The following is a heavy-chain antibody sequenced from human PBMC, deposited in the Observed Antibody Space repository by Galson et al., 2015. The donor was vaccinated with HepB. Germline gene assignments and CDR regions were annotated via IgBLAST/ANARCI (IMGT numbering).Heavy chain of an antibody. D-gene: IGHD5-18*01. J-gene: IGHJ6*02. V-gene: IGHV3-64D*06. CDR3: VGYLGMDA. Sequence: SLRLSCAATGFTFSTYSMHWVRQAPGKGLEYVSAISSNGGSTYYADSVKGRFTISRDNSKNTLYLQMSSLRAEDTAVYYCVGYLGMDAWGQGTTVTVSS. CDR1: GFTFSTYS. CDR2: ISSNGGST.